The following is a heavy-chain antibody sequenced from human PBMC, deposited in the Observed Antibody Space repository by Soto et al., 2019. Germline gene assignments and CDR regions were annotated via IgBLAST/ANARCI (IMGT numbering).Heavy chain of an antibody. V-gene: IGHV3-53*01. CDR1: GFTVSSNY. D-gene: IGHD2-21*02. J-gene: IGHJ4*02. Sequence: GGSLRLSCAASGFTVSSNYMSWVRQAPGKGLEWVSVIYSGGSTYYADSVKGRFTISRDNSKNTLYLQMNSLRAEDTAVYYCTRGVVTGIIDYWGQGTLVTVSS. CDR3: TRGVVTGIIDY. CDR2: IYSGGST.